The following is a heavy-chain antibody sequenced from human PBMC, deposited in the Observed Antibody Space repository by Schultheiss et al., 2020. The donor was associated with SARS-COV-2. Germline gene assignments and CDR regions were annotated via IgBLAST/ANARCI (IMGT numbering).Heavy chain of an antibody. Sequence: GESLKISCAASGFTFSDYYMSWIRQAPGKGLEWVSYISSSGSTIYYADSVKGRFTISRDNAKNSLYLQMNSLRAEDTAVYYCARGHAIVVVIAPHFDYWGQGTLVTVSS. CDR2: ISSSGSTI. V-gene: IGHV3-11*01. D-gene: IGHD3-22*01. J-gene: IGHJ4*02. CDR1: GFTFSDYY. CDR3: ARGHAIVVVIAPHFDY.